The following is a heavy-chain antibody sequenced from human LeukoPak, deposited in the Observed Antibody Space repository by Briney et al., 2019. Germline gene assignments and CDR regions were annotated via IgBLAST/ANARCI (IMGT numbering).Heavy chain of an antibody. CDR3: ARDQDVTTLPHDY. D-gene: IGHD2/OR15-2a*01. CDR2: INPNSGGT. J-gene: IGHJ4*02. Sequence: GASVKVSCKASGYTFTGYYMHWVRQAPGQGLEWMGRINPNSGGTNYAQKFQGRVTMTRDTSISTAYMELSRLRSDDTAVYYCARDQDVTTLPHDYWGQGTLVTVSS. CDR1: GYTFTGYY. V-gene: IGHV1-2*06.